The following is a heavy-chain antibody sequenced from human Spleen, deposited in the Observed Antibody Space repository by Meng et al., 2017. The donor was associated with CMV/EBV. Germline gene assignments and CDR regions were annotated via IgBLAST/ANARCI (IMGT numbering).Heavy chain of an antibody. V-gene: IGHV3-21*01. D-gene: IGHD4-23*01. Sequence: LSCAASRFTFSSYTMNWVRQAPGKGLEWVSSISTGNSFIYYADSVKGRFTISRDNAKSSLYLQMNSLRAEDTAVYYCARNSGNFDLWGRGTLVTVSS. CDR1: RFTFSSYT. CDR3: ARNSGNFDL. CDR2: ISTGNSFI. J-gene: IGHJ2*01.